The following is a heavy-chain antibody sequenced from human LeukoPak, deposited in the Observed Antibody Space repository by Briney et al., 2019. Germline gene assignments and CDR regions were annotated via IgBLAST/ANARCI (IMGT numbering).Heavy chain of an antibody. D-gene: IGHD2-21*01. CDR2: TFHSGSP. V-gene: IGHV4-38-2*02. CDR3: ARDAGGDFDY. J-gene: IGHJ4*02. CDR1: GYSISSGYY. Sequence: PSETLSLTCNVSGYSISSGYYWGWIRQPPGKALGWIGTTFHSGSPNYNPSLKSRVTISIDTSKNQFSLKLSSVTAADTAFYYCARDAGGDFDYWGQGTLVTVSS.